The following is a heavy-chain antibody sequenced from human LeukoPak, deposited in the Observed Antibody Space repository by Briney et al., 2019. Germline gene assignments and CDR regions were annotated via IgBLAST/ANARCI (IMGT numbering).Heavy chain of an antibody. V-gene: IGHV3-23*01. CDR1: GFTSASHA. CDR2: ISDSGGAT. CDR3: AKAYSSGWSPFDY. J-gene: IGHJ4*02. D-gene: IGHD6-19*01. Sequence: GGSLRLSCVGSGFTSASHAMSWVRQAPGKGLEWVSGISDSGGATRYADPVKGRFTISKDNSKNTLYLQIDSLRDEDTAVYYCAKAYSSGWSPFDYWGQGTLVTVSS.